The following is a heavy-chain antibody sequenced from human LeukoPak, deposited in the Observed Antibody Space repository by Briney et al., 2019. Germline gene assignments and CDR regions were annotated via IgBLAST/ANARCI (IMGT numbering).Heavy chain of an antibody. CDR1: GGSISSSSYY. CDR3: ARQWETTVLYYYYGMDV. D-gene: IGHD4-17*01. V-gene: IGHV4-39*01. Sequence: SETLSLTCTVSGGSISSSSYYWGWIRQPPGKGLDWIGSIYYSGSTYYNPSLKSRVTISVDTSKNQFSLKLSAVPAADTAVYYCARQWETTVLYYYYGMDVWGQGTTVTVSS. J-gene: IGHJ6*02. CDR2: IYYSGST.